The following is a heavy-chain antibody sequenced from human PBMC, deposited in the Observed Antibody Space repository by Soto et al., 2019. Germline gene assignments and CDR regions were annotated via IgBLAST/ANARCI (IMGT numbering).Heavy chain of an antibody. CDR2: ISYDGSKK. J-gene: IGHJ3*02. CDR3: ARDKKVWWELFPFNGFDI. D-gene: IGHD2-21*01. CDR1: DFTFSSCS. Sequence: VPLMESGGGVVQPGGSLGLSCAASDFTFSSCSMHWVRQAPGKGLEWVAVISYDGSKKEYADSVKGRFTISRDNSKNTLYLQMSSLRAEDSAMYYCARDKKVWWELFPFNGFDIWGQGTMVTVSS. V-gene: IGHV3-30-3*01.